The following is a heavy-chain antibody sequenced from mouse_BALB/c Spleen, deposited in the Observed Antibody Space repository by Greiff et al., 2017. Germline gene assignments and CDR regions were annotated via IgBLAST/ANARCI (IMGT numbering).Heavy chain of an antibody. CDR3: ARQLGLAWFAY. Sequence: EVQVVESGGGLVKPGGSLKLSCAASGFTFSDYYMYWVRQTPEKRLEWVATISDGGSYTYYPDSVKGRFTISRDNAKNNLYLQMSSLKSEDTAMYYCARQLGLAWFAYWGQGTLVHVSA. CDR2: ISDGGSYT. CDR1: GFTFSDYY. D-gene: IGHD3-1*01. J-gene: IGHJ3*01. V-gene: IGHV5-4*02.